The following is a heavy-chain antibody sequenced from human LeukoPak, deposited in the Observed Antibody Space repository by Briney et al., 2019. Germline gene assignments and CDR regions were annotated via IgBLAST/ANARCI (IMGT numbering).Heavy chain of an antibody. CDR2: IYYSGTT. D-gene: IGHD3-16*01. V-gene: IGHV4-31*03. CDR1: GGSISSGGYY. Sequence: SETLSLTCTVAGGSISSGGYYWSWIRQHPGQGLEWIGYIYYSGTTNYNPSLKSRVTISIDTSKNQFSLQLTSVTAADTAVYYCARTGGFGGVSNYWGQGTLVTVSS. J-gene: IGHJ4*02. CDR3: ARTGGFGGVSNY.